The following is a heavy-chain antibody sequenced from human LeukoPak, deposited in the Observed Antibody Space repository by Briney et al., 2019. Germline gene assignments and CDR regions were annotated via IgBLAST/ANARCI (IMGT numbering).Heavy chain of an antibody. CDR1: GFTFSDHY. CDR3: ARDSGYSSGWAWFDP. Sequence: GGSLRLSCAASGFTFSDHYMDWVRQAPGKGLEWVGRTRNKASSYTTEYAASVKGRSTISRDDSKNSLYLQMNSLKTEDTAVYYCARDSGYSSGWAWFDPWGQGTLVTVSS. J-gene: IGHJ5*02. V-gene: IGHV3-72*01. D-gene: IGHD6-19*01. CDR2: TRNKASSYTT.